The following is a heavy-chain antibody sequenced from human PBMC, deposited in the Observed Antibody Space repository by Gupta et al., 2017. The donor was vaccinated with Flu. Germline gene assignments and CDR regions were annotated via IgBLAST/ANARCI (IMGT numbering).Heavy chain of an antibody. CDR2: IFHSRTT. CDR1: GYSIGSGYY. CDR3: AKFRFCGGDCFVFDS. J-gene: IGHJ4*02. V-gene: IGHV4-38-2*01. D-gene: IGHD2-21*02. Sequence: QVRLQESGPGLVKPSETLSLTCAVSGYSIGSGYYWGWIRQPPGKGLEWIGNIFHSRTTYYNPSLKSRVTISIDTSKNQFSLKLSSVTAADTAVYYCAKFRFCGGDCFVFDSWGQGTLLTVSS.